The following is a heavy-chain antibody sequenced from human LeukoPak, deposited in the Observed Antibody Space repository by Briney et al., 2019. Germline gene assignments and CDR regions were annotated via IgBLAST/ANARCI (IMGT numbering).Heavy chain of an antibody. J-gene: IGHJ6*03. CDR2: ISSSSSYI. V-gene: IGHV3-21*01. Sequence: GGSLRLSCAASGFTFSSYSTNWVRQAPGKGLEWVSSISSSSSYIYYADSVKGRSPISRDNPKNSLYLQMNSLIAEDTAVYYCARSEYSSSWYRGIDYYYYMDVWGKGTTVTVSS. CDR3: ARSEYSSSWYRGIDYYYYMDV. D-gene: IGHD6-13*01. CDR1: GFTFSSYS.